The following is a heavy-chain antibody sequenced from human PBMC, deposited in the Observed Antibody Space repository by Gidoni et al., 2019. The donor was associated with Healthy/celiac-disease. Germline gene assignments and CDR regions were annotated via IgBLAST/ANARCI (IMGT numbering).Heavy chain of an antibody. Sequence: QLQLQESGPGLGKPSETLSATCTLSGGSISSSSYYWGWIRQPPGKGLEWIGSIYYSGSTYYNPSLKSRVTISVDTSKNQFSLKLSSVTAADTAVYYCARLIYFSNYYFDYWGQGTLVTVSS. CDR1: GGSISSSSYY. CDR2: IYYSGST. D-gene: IGHD4-4*01. CDR3: ARLIYFSNYYFDY. J-gene: IGHJ4*02. V-gene: IGHV4-39*01.